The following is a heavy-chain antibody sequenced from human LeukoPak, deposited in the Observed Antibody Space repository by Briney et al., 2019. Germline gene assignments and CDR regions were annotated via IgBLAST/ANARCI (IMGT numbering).Heavy chain of an antibody. Sequence: PGGSLRLSCAASGFTFNSYAMSWVRQAPGKGLEWVSAISGSGGSTYYADSVKGRFTISRDNSKNTLYLQMNSLRAEDTAVYYCAKDPYYYDSSGYYEFDPWGQGTLVTVSS. V-gene: IGHV3-23*01. J-gene: IGHJ5*02. CDR1: GFTFNSYA. CDR2: ISGSGGST. D-gene: IGHD3-22*01. CDR3: AKDPYYYDSSGYYEFDP.